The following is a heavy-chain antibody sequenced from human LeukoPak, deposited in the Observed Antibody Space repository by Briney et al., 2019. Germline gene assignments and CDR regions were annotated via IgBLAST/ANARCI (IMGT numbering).Heavy chain of an antibody. V-gene: IGHV4-34*01. CDR2: INHSGRT. CDR3: ARGSGDYENYAFDI. D-gene: IGHD4-17*01. J-gene: IGHJ3*02. CDR1: GWSFSGNY. Sequence: SETLSLTCGVYGWSFSGNYWSWIRQPPGKGLEWIGEINHSGRTNYNPSLKSRVTISADTSKNQFSLKLSSVTAADTAVYYCARGSGDYENYAFDIWGQGTTVTVSS.